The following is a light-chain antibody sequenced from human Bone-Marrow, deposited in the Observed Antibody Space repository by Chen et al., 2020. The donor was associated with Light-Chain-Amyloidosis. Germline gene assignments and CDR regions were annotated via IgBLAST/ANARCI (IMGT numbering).Light chain of an antibody. CDR2: DDS. J-gene: IGLJ3*02. Sequence: SYVLTQPSSVSVAPGQRATMSCGGNHIGSTSVHWYQQTPGQAPLLVVYDDSDRPSGIPERLSGSNSGNTATLTISRVEAGDEADYYCQVWDRSSDRPVFGGGTKLTVL. CDR1: HIGSTS. CDR3: QVWDRSSDRPV. V-gene: IGLV3-21*02.